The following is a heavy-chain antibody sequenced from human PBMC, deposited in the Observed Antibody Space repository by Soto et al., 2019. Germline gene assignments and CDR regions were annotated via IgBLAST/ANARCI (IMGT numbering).Heavy chain of an antibody. D-gene: IGHD5-12*01. J-gene: IGHJ4*02. CDR3: ARGGGFIDY. CDR2: IYPDDSET. CDR1: GISFSNQY. V-gene: IGHV5-51*01. Sequence: GECLKISRKGSGISFSNQYISWVRPMPGKGLEWMGIIYPDDSETRYSPSFEGQVTISADKSISTAYLQWNSLKASDTALYFCARGGGFIDYWGQGTLVTVSS.